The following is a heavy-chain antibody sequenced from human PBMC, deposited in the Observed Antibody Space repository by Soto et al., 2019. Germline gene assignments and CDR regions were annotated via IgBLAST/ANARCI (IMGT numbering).Heavy chain of an antibody. CDR2: MNLDTGGT. D-gene: IGHD5-18*01. CDR3: ARDGNFAFRGYSFGLDF. CDR1: GYRFTNFY. V-gene: IGHV1-2*06. J-gene: IGHJ4*02. Sequence: QVQLVQSGAEVKKPGASVRVSCKASGYRFTNFYIHWVRQAPGQGLEWMGRMNLDTGGTTYAQKFQGRVTMTRDTAINTAYMEVTNLASDDTAIYYCARDGNFAFRGYSFGLDFWGQGTLVTVSS.